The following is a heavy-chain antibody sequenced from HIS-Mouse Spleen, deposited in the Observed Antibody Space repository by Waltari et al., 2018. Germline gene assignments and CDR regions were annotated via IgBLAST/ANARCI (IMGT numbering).Heavy chain of an antibody. J-gene: IGHJ4*02. CDR3: ARIAEGYSSGWYAFDY. CDR2: IDWDDDK. D-gene: IGHD6-19*01. V-gene: IGHV2-70*15. CDR1: GFSLSTSGMC. Sequence: QVTLRESGPALVKPTQTLTLTCPFSGFSLSTSGMCVSWIRQPPGKALEWLARIDWDDDKYYSKSLKTRLTISKDTSKNQVVLTMTNMDPVDTATYYCARIAEGYSSGWYAFDYWGQGTLVTVSS.